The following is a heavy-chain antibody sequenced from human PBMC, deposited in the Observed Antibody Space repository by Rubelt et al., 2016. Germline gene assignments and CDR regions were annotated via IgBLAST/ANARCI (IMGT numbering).Heavy chain of an antibody. CDR3: ARGPVDTMIRGVIRPFDY. V-gene: IGHV4-39*07. CDR1: GGSISSSSYY. D-gene: IGHD3-10*01. CDR2: IYYSGRT. Sequence: QLQLQESGPGLVKPSETLSLTCTVSGGSISSSSYYWGWIRQPPGKGLEWIGSIYYSGRTYYNPSVRVGATISVSTSKNQFSRKLCIVTAAETAVCYCARGPVDTMIRGVIRPFDYWGQGTLVTVSS. J-gene: IGHJ4*02.